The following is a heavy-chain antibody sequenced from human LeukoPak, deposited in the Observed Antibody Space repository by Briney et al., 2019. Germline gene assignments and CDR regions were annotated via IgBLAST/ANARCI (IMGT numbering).Heavy chain of an antibody. CDR3: AKDRQFSASWFGGSWAMGY. CDR2: IRYDGSNK. Sequence: PGGSLRLSCAASGFTFSSYGMHWVRQAPGKGLEWVSFIRYDGSNKYYADSVKGRFTISRDNSKNTLYLQMNSLRAEDTAVYYCAKDRQFSASWFGGSWAMGYWGQGTLVTVSS. V-gene: IGHV3-30*02. D-gene: IGHD3-10*01. CDR1: GFTFSSYG. J-gene: IGHJ4*02.